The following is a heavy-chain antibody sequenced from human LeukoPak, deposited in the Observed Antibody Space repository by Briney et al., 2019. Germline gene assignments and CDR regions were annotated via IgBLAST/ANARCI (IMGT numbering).Heavy chain of an antibody. J-gene: IGHJ5*02. Sequence: SETLSLTCTVSGGSISSSSYYWGWIRQPPGKGLEWIGSIYYSGSTYYNPSLKSRVTISVDTSKNQFSLKLSPVTAADTAVYYCARHGPEGSLWFGELPNWFDPWGQGTLVTVSS. CDR3: ARHGPEGSLWFGELPNWFDP. D-gene: IGHD3-10*01. CDR2: IYYSGST. V-gene: IGHV4-39*01. CDR1: GGSISSSSYY.